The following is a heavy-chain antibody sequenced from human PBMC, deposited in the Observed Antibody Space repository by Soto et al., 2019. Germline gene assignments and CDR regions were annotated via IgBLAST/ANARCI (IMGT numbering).Heavy chain of an antibody. CDR1: GYSFTSYW. J-gene: IGHJ6*02. CDR2: IYPGDSDT. D-gene: IGHD1-20*01. CDR3: ERRDITGTKHV. V-gene: IGHV5-51*01. Sequence: GESLKISCTGSGYSFTSYWIGWVRQMPGKGLEWMGIIYPGDSDTRYSPSFQGQVTISADKSISTAYLQWGSLKASDTAMYYCERRDITGTKHVWGQGTTVTVYS.